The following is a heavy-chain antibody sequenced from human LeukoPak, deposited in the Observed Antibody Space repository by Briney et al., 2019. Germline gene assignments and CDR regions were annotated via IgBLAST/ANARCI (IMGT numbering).Heavy chain of an antibody. CDR3: ARLRRDGYNFDY. CDR2: IYPGDSDT. D-gene: IGHD5-24*01. CDR1: GYSFSFYW. Sequence: GESLKISCRGSGYSFSFYWIAWVRQMPGKGLEWMGIIYPGDSDTRYSPSFQGQVTISADKSISTAYLQWSDLKASDTAMYYCARLRRDGYNFDYWGQGTLVTVSS. V-gene: IGHV5-51*01. J-gene: IGHJ4*02.